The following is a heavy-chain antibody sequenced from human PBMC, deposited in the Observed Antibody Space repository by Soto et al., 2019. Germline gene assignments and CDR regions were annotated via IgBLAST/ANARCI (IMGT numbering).Heavy chain of an antibody. Sequence: QVQLVQSGDEVKKPGASVKVSCKASGYIFVNYGIAWVRQAPRQGLEWMGWISPYTGNTHSASKVQGRLTMTTDTATSTAYMDLGSLTSADTAVYYCVMVDNYVTPTPQDVWGQGTTVTVSS. CDR3: VMVDNYVTPTPQDV. CDR2: ISPYTGNT. D-gene: IGHD3-16*01. J-gene: IGHJ6*02. CDR1: GYIFVNYG. V-gene: IGHV1-18*01.